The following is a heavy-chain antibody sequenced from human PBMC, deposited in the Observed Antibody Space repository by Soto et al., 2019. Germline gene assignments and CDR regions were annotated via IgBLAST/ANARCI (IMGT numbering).Heavy chain of an antibody. CDR2: ISSNSAYI. D-gene: IGHD6-13*01. V-gene: IGHV3-21*01. CDR3: TRDASRDSSARGWFDP. Sequence: GGSLRLSGAACGFTFRSFTINWVRQAPWKGLEWVSTISSNSAYIYYTDALRGRFTISRDNAKNSLHLQMNSLRAEDTAVYYCTRDASRDSSARGWFDPFGPLTLVTFCS. CDR1: GFTFRSFT. J-gene: IGHJ5*02.